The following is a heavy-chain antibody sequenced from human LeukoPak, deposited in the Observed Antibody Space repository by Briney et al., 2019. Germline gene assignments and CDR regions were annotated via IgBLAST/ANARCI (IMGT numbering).Heavy chain of an antibody. Sequence: PGGSLRLSCAAPGFTFSSYAMSWVRQAPGKGLEWVSAISGSGGSTYYADSVKGRFTISRDNSKNTLYLQMNSLRAEDTAVYYCAKESERGNYYDSSGYYENDYWGQGTLVTVSS. CDR1: GFTFSSYA. D-gene: IGHD3-22*01. CDR3: AKESERGNYYDSSGYYENDY. V-gene: IGHV3-23*01. CDR2: ISGSGGST. J-gene: IGHJ4*02.